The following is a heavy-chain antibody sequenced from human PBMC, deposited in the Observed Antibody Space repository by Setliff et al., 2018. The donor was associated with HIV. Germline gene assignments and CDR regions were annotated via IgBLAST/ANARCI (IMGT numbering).Heavy chain of an antibody. Sequence: GGSLRLSCAASGFTFSSYGMHWVRQAPGKGLEWVSFIRYDGSNKYYADSMKGRFTISRDNSKNTLYLQLNSLRAEDTAVYYCAKDGYYGGFLFYYYYIDVWGKGTTVTVSS. V-gene: IGHV3-30*02. D-gene: IGHD4-17*01. CDR1: GFTFSSYG. CDR2: IRYDGSNK. CDR3: AKDGYYGGFLFYYYYIDV. J-gene: IGHJ6*03.